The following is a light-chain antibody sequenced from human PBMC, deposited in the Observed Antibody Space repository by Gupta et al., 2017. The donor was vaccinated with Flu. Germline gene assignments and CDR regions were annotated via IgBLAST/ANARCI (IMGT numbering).Light chain of an antibody. V-gene: IGLV4-69*01. CDR2: LDSDGSH. J-gene: IGLJ3*02. Sequence: QVVLTQSPSASASLGPSVRLTCTLSSGHGTYAIAWLQQQPGKGPRYLMKLDSDGSHTKGDGIPDRFSGSSSGAERYLTISSLQSEDEADYYCQTWGTGIRVFGGGTKLTVL. CDR1: SGHGTYA. CDR3: QTWGTGIRV.